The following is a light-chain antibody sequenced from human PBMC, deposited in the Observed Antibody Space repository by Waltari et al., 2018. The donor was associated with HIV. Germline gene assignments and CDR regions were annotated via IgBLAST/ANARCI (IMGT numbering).Light chain of an antibody. CDR3: AAWDSSRSAVV. Sequence: QAGLTQPPSVSKGLRQTATLTCTGNSNNVGNQGAAWLQQHQGHPPKLLSYRDNKRPSGISVGFSAARSGYTASLTITGLQPEDEADYFCAAWDSSRSAVVFGGGTTLTVL. J-gene: IGLJ2*01. CDR2: RDN. CDR1: SNNVGNQG. V-gene: IGLV10-54*04.